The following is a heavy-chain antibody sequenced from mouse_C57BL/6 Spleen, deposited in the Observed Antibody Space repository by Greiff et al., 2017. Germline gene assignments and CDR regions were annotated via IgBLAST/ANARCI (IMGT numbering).Heavy chain of an antibody. V-gene: IGHV5-16*01. CDR2: INYDGSST. J-gene: IGHJ4*01. CDR3: ARGGETAQATEYAMGY. CDR1: GFTFSDYY. Sequence: EVKLMESEGGLVQPGSSMKLSCTASGFTFSDYYMAWVRQVPEKGLEWVANINYDGSSTYYLDSLKSRFIISRDNAKNILYLQMSSLKSEDTATYYCARGGETAQATEYAMGYWGQGTSVTVST. D-gene: IGHD3-2*02.